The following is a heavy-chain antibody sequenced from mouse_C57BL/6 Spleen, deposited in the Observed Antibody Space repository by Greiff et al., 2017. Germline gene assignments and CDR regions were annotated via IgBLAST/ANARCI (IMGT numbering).Heavy chain of an antibody. CDR1: GFSLTSYG. J-gene: IGHJ3*01. Sequence: VKLMESGPGLVQPSQSLSITCTVSGFSLTSYGVHWVRQSPGKGLEWLGVIWSGGSTDYNAAFISRLSISKDNSKSQVFFKMNSLLADDTAIYYCARRGYDYDAWFAYWGQGTLVTVSA. CDR2: IWSGGST. D-gene: IGHD2-4*01. CDR3: ARRGYDYDAWFAY. V-gene: IGHV2-2*01.